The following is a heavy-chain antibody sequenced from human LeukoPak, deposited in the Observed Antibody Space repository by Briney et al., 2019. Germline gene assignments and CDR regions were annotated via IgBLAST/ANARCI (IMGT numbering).Heavy chain of an antibody. Sequence: SSETLSLTCTVSGGSISSYYWSWIRQPPGKGLEWIGYIYYSGSTNYNPSLKSRVTISVDTSKNQFSLKLSSVTAADTAVYYCARAITMIALYYMDVWGKGTTVTVSS. CDR1: GGSISSYY. J-gene: IGHJ6*03. V-gene: IGHV4-59*08. D-gene: IGHD3-22*01. CDR3: ARAITMIALYYMDV. CDR2: IYYSGST.